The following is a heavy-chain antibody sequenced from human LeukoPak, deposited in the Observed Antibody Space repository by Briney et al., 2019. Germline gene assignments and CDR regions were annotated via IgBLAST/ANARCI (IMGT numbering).Heavy chain of an antibody. CDR1: GGSFSGYY. V-gene: IGHV4-34*01. CDR3: ASFNGGRPGNY. J-gene: IGHJ4*02. Sequence: SETLSLTCAVYGGSFSGYYWSWIRQPPGKGLEWIGEINHSGSTNYNPSLKSRVTISVDTSKNQFSLKLSSVTAEDTAVYYCASFNGGRPGNYWGQGTLVTVSS. D-gene: IGHD3-16*01. CDR2: INHSGST.